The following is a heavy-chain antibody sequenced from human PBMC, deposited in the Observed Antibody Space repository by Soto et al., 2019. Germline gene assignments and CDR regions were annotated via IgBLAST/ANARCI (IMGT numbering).Heavy chain of an antibody. CDR3: SRGRRPRSGDSYDLDY. J-gene: IGHJ4*02. V-gene: IGHV1-46*01. D-gene: IGHD3-3*01. CDR1: GYTSTFITYC. Sequence: ASVKVSCKASGYTSTFITYCIHWIRQAPGQGLEWLGMINPNGASTNYAQKFQGRVTMTRDTSTTTMYMELSSLTSQDTAVYYCSRGRRPRSGDSYDLDYWGQGTPVTVS. CDR2: INPNGAST.